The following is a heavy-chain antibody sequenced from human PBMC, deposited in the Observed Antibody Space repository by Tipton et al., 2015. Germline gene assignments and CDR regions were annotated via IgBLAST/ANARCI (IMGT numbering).Heavy chain of an antibody. CDR1: GFTFSSFG. CDR2: ISYDGSYK. J-gene: IGHJ6*02. Sequence: SLRLSCVASGFTFSSFGMHWVRQAPGKGLEWVAVISYDGSYKDYSDSVKGRFTISRDNSKNTLYLQMSSLRAEETSFYYCAKARGYYESSENYYYYYGMDVWGQGTTVTVSS. V-gene: IGHV3-30*18. CDR3: AKARGYYESSENYYYYYGMDV. D-gene: IGHD3-22*01.